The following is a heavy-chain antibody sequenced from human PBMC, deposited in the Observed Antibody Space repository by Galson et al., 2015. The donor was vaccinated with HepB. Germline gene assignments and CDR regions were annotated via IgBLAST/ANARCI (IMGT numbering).Heavy chain of an antibody. D-gene: IGHD3-10*01. CDR2: IIPIFGTA. J-gene: IGHJ5*02. Sequence: SVKVSCKASGGTFSSYAISWVRQAPGQGLEWMGGIIPIFGTANYAQKFQGRVTITADESTSTAYMELSSLRSEDTAVYYCARVPGGRGWFDPWGQGTLVTVSS. V-gene: IGHV1-69*13. CDR1: GGTFSSYA. CDR3: ARVPGGRGWFDP.